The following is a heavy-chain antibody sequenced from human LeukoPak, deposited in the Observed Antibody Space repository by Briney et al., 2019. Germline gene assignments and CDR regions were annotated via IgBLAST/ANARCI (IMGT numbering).Heavy chain of an antibody. J-gene: IGHJ4*02. CDR3: ARIGYSSSCFDY. D-gene: IGHD6-6*01. V-gene: IGHV3-7*03. CDR2: IKQDGSTK. Sequence: PGGSLRLSCAASEFTFSRYWMSWVRQAPGKGLEWVANIKQDGSTKYYLDSVKGRLTVSRDNAKNSVFLQINSLRAEDTAIYYCARIGYSSSCFDYWGQGTLVTVSS. CDR1: EFTFSRYW.